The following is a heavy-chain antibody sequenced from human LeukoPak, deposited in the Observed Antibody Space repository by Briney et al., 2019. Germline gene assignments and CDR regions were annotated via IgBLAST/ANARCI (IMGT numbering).Heavy chain of an antibody. CDR1: GGSFSGYY. CDR3: ARDRGEIPGLIDY. V-gene: IGHV4-34*01. CDR2: INHSGST. J-gene: IGHJ4*02. Sequence: SETLSLTCAVYGGSFSGYYWSWIRQPPGKGLEWIGEINHSGSTNYNPSLKSRVTISVDTSKNQFSLKLSSVTAADTAVYYCARDRGEIPGLIDYWGQGTLVTVSS. D-gene: IGHD2-21*01.